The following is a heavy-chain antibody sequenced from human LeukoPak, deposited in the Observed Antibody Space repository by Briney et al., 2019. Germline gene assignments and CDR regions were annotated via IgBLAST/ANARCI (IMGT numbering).Heavy chain of an antibody. CDR2: LSGSGGST. CDR1: GFTFSTYA. J-gene: IGHJ4*02. V-gene: IGHV3-23*01. CDR3: ARVSDISVAAYFDY. Sequence: GGSLRLSCAASGFTFSTYAMSWVRQAPGKGLEWVSALSGSGGSTYYADSVKGRFTISRDNSKNTLYLQMNSLRAEDTALYYCARVSDISVAAYFDYWGQGTLVTVSS. D-gene: IGHD6-19*01.